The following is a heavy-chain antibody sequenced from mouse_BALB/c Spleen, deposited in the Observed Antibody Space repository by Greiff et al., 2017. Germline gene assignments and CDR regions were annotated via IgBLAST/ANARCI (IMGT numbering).Heavy chain of an antibody. D-gene: IGHD1-1*01. Sequence: EVHLVESGAELVKPGASVKLSCTASGFNIKDTYMHWVKQRPEQGLEWIGRIDPANGNTKYDPKFQGKATITADTSSNTAYLQLSSLTSEDTAVYYCAFYGSSLYYFDYWGQGTTLTVSS. CDR1: GFNIKDTY. V-gene: IGHV14-3*02. CDR3: AFYGSSLYYFDY. J-gene: IGHJ2*01. CDR2: IDPANGNT.